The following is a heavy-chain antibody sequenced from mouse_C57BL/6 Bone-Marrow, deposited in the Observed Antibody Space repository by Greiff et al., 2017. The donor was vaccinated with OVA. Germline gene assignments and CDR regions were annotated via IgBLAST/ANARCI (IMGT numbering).Heavy chain of an antibody. CDR3: ARGDGTWYFDV. CDR2: INPYNGGT. Sequence: EVQLQQSGPVLVKPGASVKMSCKASGYTFTDYYMNWVKQSHGKSLEWIGVINPYNGGTSYNQKFKGKATLTVDKSSSTAYMELNRLTSEDSAVYYCARGDGTWYFDVWGTGTTVTVSS. V-gene: IGHV1-19*01. D-gene: IGHD1-1*01. CDR1: GYTFTDYY. J-gene: IGHJ1*03.